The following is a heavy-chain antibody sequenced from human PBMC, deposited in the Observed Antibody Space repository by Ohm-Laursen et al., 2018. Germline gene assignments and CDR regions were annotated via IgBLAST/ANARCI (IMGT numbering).Heavy chain of an antibody. V-gene: IGHV1-69*06. CDR2: ITPIFGTA. Sequence: SVKVSCKASGYTFTSYGISWVRQAPGQRLEWMGGITPIFGTANYAQKFQDRVTITADRSTSTAFMELSSLRSEDTAVYYCARDLSGDSSGYYYYYYWGQGTLVTVSS. CDR3: ARDLSGDSSGYYYYYY. CDR1: GYTFTSYG. J-gene: IGHJ4*02. D-gene: IGHD3-22*01.